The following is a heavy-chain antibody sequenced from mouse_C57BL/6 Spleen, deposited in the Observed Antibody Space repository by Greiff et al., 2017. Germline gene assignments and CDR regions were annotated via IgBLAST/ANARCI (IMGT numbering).Heavy chain of an antibody. V-gene: IGHV1-82*01. CDR1: GYAFSSSW. CDR2: IYPGDGDT. D-gene: IGHD1-1*01. CDR3: AREHITTVVADY. J-gene: IGHJ2*01. Sequence: QVQLQQSGPELVKPGASVKISCKASGYAFSSSWMNWVKQRPGKGLEWIGRIYPGDGDTNYNGKFKGKATLTADKSSSTAYMQLSSLTSEDSAVYVCAREHITTVVADYWGQGTTLTVSS.